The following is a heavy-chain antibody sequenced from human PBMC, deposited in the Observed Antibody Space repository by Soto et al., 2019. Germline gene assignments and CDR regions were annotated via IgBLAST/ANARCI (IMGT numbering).Heavy chain of an antibody. CDR1: RFTFSDYY. Sequence: GGSLRLSGAASRFTFSDYYMNWIRQAPGKVLEWVSYISSSGSTIHYADSVKGRFTISRDNAKNSLYLQINSLRAEDTAVYYCARHVGDIVATDWSYFDYWGQGPMVTVSS. CDR3: ARHVGDIVATDWSYFDY. J-gene: IGHJ4*02. V-gene: IGHV3-11*01. CDR2: ISSSGSTI. D-gene: IGHD5-12*01.